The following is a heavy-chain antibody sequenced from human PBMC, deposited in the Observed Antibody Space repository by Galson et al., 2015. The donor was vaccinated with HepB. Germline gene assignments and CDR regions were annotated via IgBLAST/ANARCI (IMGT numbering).Heavy chain of an antibody. CDR2: INPSGGST. D-gene: IGHD1-26*01. CDR1: GYTFTSYG. J-gene: IGHJ4*02. Sequence: SVKVSCKASGYTFTSYGISWVRQAPGQGLEWMGIINPSGGSTSYAQKFQGRVTMTRDTSTSTVYMELSSLRSEDTAVYYCARQRGVRYWAFDYWGQGTLVTVSS. V-gene: IGHV1-46*03. CDR3: ARQRGVRYWAFDY.